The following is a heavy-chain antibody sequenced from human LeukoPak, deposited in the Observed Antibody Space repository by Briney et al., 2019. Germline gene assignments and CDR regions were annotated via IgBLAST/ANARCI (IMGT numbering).Heavy chain of an antibody. J-gene: IGHJ4*02. CDR2: IWYDGSNK. CDR1: GFTFSSYG. D-gene: IGHD2-2*01. CDR3: AKLHSTSCCAGDY. Sequence: GRSLRLSCAASGFTFSSYGMHWVHQAPGKGLEWVAVIWYDGSNKYYADSVKGRFTISRDNSKNTLYLQMNSLGAEDTAVYYCAKLHSTSCCAGDYWGQGTLVTVSS. V-gene: IGHV3-33*06.